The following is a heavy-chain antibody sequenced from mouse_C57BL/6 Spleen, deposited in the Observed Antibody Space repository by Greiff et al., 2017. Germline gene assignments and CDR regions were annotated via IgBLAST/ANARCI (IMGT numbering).Heavy chain of an antibody. Sequence: EVQLQQSGPELVKPGASVKISCKASGYTFNDYYMNWVKQSHGKSLEWIGDINPNNGGTSYNQKFKGKATLTVDKSSSTAYMELRSLTSEDSAVYYCARSAYGKDYWCQGTTLTVSS. J-gene: IGHJ2*01. CDR1: GYTFNDYY. CDR2: INPNNGGT. D-gene: IGHD2-1*01. CDR3: ARSAYGKDY. V-gene: IGHV1-26*01.